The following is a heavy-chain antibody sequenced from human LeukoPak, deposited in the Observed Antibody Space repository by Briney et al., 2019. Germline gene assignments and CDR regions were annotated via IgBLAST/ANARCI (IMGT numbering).Heavy chain of an antibody. CDR3: ARDNYYGPGSFVY. V-gene: IGHV4-31*03. CDR2: IYYSGST. D-gene: IGHD3-10*01. J-gene: IGHJ4*02. Sequence: SETLSLTCTVSGDSINGGGYYWSWIRQHPGKGLEWIGYIYYSGSTYYNPSLKSRVTISVDTSKNQFSLKVNSVTVADTAVYYCARDNYYGPGSFVYWGQGILVTVST. CDR1: GDSINGGGYY.